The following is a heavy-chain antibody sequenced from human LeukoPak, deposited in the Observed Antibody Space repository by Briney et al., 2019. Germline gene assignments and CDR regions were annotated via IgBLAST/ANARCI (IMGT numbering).Heavy chain of an antibody. CDR2: LYSAGNT. CDR1: GFTVSSNY. D-gene: IGHD1-26*01. CDR3: ARAVGGTIYFDY. V-gene: IGHV3-66*01. J-gene: IGHJ4*02. Sequence: GGSLRLSCAVSGFTVSSNYMSWVRQVPGKGLEWVSSLYSAGNTYYVDSVKGRFTISRDNSKNTLYLQMDSLRAEDTAVYYCARAVGGTIYFDYWSQGTLVTVSS.